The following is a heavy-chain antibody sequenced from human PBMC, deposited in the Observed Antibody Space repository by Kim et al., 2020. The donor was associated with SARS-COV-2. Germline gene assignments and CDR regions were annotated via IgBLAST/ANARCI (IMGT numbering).Heavy chain of an antibody. CDR3: ARHDVSSSVDDY. CDR1: GFTFSSYG. V-gene: IGHV3-33*01. CDR2: IWYDGSNK. D-gene: IGHD6-6*01. J-gene: IGHJ4*02. Sequence: GGSLRLSCAASGFTFSSYGMHWVRQAPGKGLEWVAVIWYDGSNKYYADSVKGRFTISRDNAKNTLYLQMNSLRAEDTAVYYCARHDVSSSVDDYWCQGT.